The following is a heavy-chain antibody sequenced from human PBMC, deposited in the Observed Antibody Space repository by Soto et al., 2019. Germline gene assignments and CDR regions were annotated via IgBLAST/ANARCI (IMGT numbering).Heavy chain of an antibody. CDR2: ISSSSSYI. CDR3: ARDRKKNLYYFDY. V-gene: IGHV3-21*01. J-gene: IGHJ4*02. CDR1: GFTFSSYS. Sequence: GGSLRLSCAASGFTFSSYSMNWVRQAPGKGLEWVSSISSSSSYIYYAGSVKGRFTISRDNAKNSLYLQMNSLRAEDTAVYYCARDRKKNLYYFDYWGQGTLVTVSS.